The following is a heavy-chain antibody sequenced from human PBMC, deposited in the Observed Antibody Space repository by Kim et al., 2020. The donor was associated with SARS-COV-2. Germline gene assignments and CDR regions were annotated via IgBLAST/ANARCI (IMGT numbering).Heavy chain of an antibody. D-gene: IGHD3-9*01. CDR1: GFTFSSYA. Sequence: GGSLRLSCAASGFTFSSYAMTWVRQVPGKGLEWVSSINHSGDSTYYADSVKGRLTISRDNSKNTLYLQMTSLRAEDTAIYCCARSPRGDILRYFDSLSSYYFDYWGQGTLVTVSS. V-gene: IGHV3-23*01. J-gene: IGHJ4*02. CDR3: ARSPRGDILRYFDSLSSYYFDY. CDR2: INHSGDST.